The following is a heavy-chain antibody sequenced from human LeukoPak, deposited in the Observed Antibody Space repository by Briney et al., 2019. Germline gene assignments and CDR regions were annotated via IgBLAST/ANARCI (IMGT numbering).Heavy chain of an antibody. V-gene: IGHV3-53*01. CDR1: GFAVSSNY. J-gene: IGHJ4*02. CDR3: ARDQGIAAAGPYFDY. D-gene: IGHD6-13*01. Sequence: GGSLRLSCAASGFAVSSNYMSWVRQAPGKGLEWVSVIYSGGSTYYADSVKGRFTISRDNSKNTLYLQMNSLRAEDTAVYYCARDQGIAAAGPYFDYWGQGTLVTVSS. CDR2: IYSGGST.